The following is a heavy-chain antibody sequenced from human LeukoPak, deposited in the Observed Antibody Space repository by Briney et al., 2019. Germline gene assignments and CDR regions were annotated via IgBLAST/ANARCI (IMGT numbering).Heavy chain of an antibody. CDR3: ARDRKLLWYFDL. CDR1: GSTVSSNY. CDR2: IYSGGST. V-gene: IGHV3-66*01. Sequence: GGSLRLSCAASGSTVSSNYMSWVRQAPGKGLEWVSVIYSGGSTYYADSVKGRFTISRDNSKNTLYLQMNSLRAEDTAVYYCARDRKLLWYFDLWGRGTLVTVSS. D-gene: IGHD2-21*02. J-gene: IGHJ2*01.